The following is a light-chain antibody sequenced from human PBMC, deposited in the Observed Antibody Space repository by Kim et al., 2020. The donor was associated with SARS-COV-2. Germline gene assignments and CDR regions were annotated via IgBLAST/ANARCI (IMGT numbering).Light chain of an antibody. V-gene: IGLV1-51*01. CDR3: GTWDSSLGAVV. J-gene: IGLJ2*01. CDR2: DNN. CDR1: SSNIGNNY. Sequence: GQKGPMSCSGSSSNIGNNYVSWYQQLPGTAPKLLIYDNNKRPSGIPDRFSGSRSGTSATLGITGLQTGDEADYYCGTWDSSLGAVVFGGGTQLTVL.